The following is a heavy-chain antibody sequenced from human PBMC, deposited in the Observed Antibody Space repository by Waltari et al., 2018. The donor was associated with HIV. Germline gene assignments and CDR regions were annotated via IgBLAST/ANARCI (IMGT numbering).Heavy chain of an antibody. D-gene: IGHD2-2*01. CDR3: ARGRYCSSTSCPYFDY. V-gene: IGHV4-34*01. Sequence: QVQLQQWGAGLLKPSETLSLTCAVYGGSFSGYYWSWIRQPPGKGLEWIGEINHSGSTNYNPSLKRRVTISVDTSKNQFSVKLSAVTAADTAVYYCARGRYCSSTSCPYFDYWGQGTLVTVSS. CDR1: GGSFSGYY. J-gene: IGHJ4*02. CDR2: INHSGST.